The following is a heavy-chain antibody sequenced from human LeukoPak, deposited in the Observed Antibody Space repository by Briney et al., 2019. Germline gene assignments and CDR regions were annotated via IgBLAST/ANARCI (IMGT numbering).Heavy chain of an antibody. J-gene: IGHJ4*02. D-gene: IGHD1-26*01. CDR2: IKQNGGEI. CDR3: ARDKIVGPTNFDY. Sequence: GRSLRLSCAASGFRFSDYWMSWVRQVPGKGLEWVANIKQNGGEIYYVDSVKGRFTISRDNAKNSLYLQMNSLRAEDTAIYYCARDKIVGPTNFDYWGQGTLVTVSS. V-gene: IGHV3-7*03. CDR1: GFRFSDYW.